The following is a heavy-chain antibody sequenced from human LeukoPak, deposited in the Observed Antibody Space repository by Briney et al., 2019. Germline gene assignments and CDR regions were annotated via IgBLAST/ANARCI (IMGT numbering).Heavy chain of an antibody. CDR2: IFYSGST. CDR3: ARYSSGWSFYFDY. D-gene: IGHD6-19*01. V-gene: IGHV4-59*01. Sequence: SETLSLTCTVSGVSISTFYWSWIRQPPGQGLEWIGYIFYSGSTNYTPSLKSRVTISLDTSKIQFSLKLSSVTAADTAVYYCARYSSGWSFYFDYWGQGTLVTVSS. J-gene: IGHJ4*02. CDR1: GVSISTFY.